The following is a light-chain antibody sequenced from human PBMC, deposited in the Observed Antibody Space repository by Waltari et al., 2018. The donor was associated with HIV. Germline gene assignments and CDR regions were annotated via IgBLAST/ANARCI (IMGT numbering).Light chain of an antibody. Sequence: QSALTQPASVSGSPGQSITISCTGPGSDIGVYNYVSWYQHHPGKAPKLLIFEVSERPSGVSNRFFGSKSANTASLTISGLQGEDEADYYCSSYTGSTYVFGSGTKVTVL. CDR2: EVS. CDR3: SSYTGSTYV. CDR1: GSDIGVYNY. J-gene: IGLJ1*01. V-gene: IGLV2-14*01.